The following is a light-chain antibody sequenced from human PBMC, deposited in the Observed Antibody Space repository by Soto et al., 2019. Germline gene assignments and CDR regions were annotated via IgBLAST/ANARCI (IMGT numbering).Light chain of an antibody. CDR2: WAS. J-gene: IGKJ1*01. Sequence: DIVMTQSPDSLAVSLGERATINCKSSQSVLYRSNNKNFLTWYQHKPGQPPKLLISWASTRESGVPDRFSGSGSATDFTFTISSLQAEDVAVYYCQQHYSSPPTFGQGTKVEIK. V-gene: IGKV4-1*01. CDR1: QSVLYRSNNKNF. CDR3: QQHYSSPPT.